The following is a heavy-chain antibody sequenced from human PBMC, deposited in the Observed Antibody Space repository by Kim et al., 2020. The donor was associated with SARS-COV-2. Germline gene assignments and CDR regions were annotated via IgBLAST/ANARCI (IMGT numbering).Heavy chain of an antibody. Sequence: GGSLRLSCAASGFTFEDFAMHWVRQTPGKGLEWVCLISGDGGTPYYVDSVKGRFSISRDNSKKSLYLQLNSLRTEDTALYYCAKGRKSGYSSGWYWLSRLNFDLWGQGTLVTVSS. D-gene: IGHD6-19*01. J-gene: IGHJ4*02. CDR1: GFTFEDFA. CDR2: ISGDGGTP. CDR3: AKGRKSGYSSGWYWLSRLNFDL. V-gene: IGHV3-43*02.